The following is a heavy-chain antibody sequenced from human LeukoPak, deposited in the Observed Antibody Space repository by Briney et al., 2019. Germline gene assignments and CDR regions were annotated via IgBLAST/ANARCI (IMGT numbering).Heavy chain of an antibody. CDR2: IYYTGST. Sequence: PSETLSLTCAVSGGSISNYYWSWIRQPPGKGLEWIGYIYYTGSTNYNPSLKSRATISVDTSKNQFSLKLSSVTAADTAVYYCARVARYSSSWYFPDYWGQGTLVTVSS. V-gene: IGHV4-59*01. CDR1: GGSISNYY. J-gene: IGHJ4*02. CDR3: ARVARYSSSWYFPDY. D-gene: IGHD6-13*01.